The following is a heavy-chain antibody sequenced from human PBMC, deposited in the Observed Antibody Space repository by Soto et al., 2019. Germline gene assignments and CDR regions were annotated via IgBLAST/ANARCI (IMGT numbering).Heavy chain of an antibody. CDR1: GGSFSGYF. CDR2: ISHSGSR. CDR3: ARGLAYDRPITVAEPFDS. V-gene: IGHV4-34*02. D-gene: IGHD6-19*01. Sequence: QVQLQQWGAGLLKASETLSLTCVVSGGSFSGYFWTWIRQSPGRGLEGFGEISHSGSRNYNPAFQSRVIISVDSSKNNVSLKLSSVTAADSATYFCARGLAYDRPITVAEPFDSWGQGTLVTVSS. J-gene: IGHJ4*02.